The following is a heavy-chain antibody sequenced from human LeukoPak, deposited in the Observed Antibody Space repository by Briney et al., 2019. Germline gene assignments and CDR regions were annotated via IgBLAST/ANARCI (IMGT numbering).Heavy chain of an antibody. CDR3: VRQISYTTFADFP. CDR2: VYYSGTT. D-gene: IGHD2/OR15-2a*01. Sequence: PSETLSLTCTVSGGSITNTVYCWGWIRQPPGKGLEWIGTVYYSGTTHYNPSLKSRVTMSVDTSKNQFSLKVTSVTDADTAVYYCVRQISYTTFADFPWGQGTLVTVSS. CDR1: GGSITNTVYC. J-gene: IGHJ5*02. V-gene: IGHV4-39*01.